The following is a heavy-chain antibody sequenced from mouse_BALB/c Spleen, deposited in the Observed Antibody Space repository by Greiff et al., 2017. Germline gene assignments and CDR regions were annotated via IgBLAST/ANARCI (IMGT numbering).Heavy chain of an antibody. V-gene: IGHV1S81*02. CDR1: GYTFTSYW. Sequence: QVQLKQPGAELVKPGASVKLSCKASGYTFTSYWMHWVKQRPGQGLEWIGEINPSNGRTNYNEKFKSKATLTVDKSSSTAYMQLSSLTSEDSAVYYCARWGGNYFYAMDYWGQGTSVTVSS. D-gene: IGHD2-1*01. J-gene: IGHJ4*01. CDR2: INPSNGRT. CDR3: ARWGGNYFYAMDY.